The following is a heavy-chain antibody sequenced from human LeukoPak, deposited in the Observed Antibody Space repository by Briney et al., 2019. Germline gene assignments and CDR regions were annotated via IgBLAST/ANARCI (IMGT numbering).Heavy chain of an antibody. D-gene: IGHD5-24*01. V-gene: IGHV5-51*01. CDR2: IYPGDSDT. J-gene: IGHJ3*02. CDR3: ARPLEMANTLTAFDI. Sequence: GESLKISCKGSGYSFTSYWIGWVRQMPGKGLEWMGIIYPGDSDTRYSPSFQGQVTISADKSISTAYLQWSSLKASDTAMYYCARPLEMANTLTAFDIWGQGTMVTVSS. CDR1: GYSFTSYW.